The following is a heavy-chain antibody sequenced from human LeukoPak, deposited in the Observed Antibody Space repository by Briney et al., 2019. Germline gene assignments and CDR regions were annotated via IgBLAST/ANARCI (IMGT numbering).Heavy chain of an antibody. CDR3: ARGITMVRGVPSKYYFDY. Sequence: SETLSLTRAVYGGSFSGYYWSWIRQPPGKGLEWIGEIDHSGSTNYNPSLKSRVTISVDTSKNQFSLKLSSVTAADTAVYYCARGITMVRGVPSKYYFDYWGQGTLVTVSS. D-gene: IGHD3-10*01. J-gene: IGHJ4*02. CDR1: GGSFSGYY. CDR2: IDHSGST. V-gene: IGHV4-34*01.